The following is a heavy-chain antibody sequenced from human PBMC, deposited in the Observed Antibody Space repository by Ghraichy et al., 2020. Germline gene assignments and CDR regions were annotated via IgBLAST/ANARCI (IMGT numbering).Heavy chain of an antibody. Sequence: GGSLRLSCAASGFTFSSYEMNWVRQAPGKGLEWVSYISTSGSTIYYADSVKGRFTISRDNAKNSLYLQMNSLRAEDTAVYYCARGGAAAGTGGRVFWFDPWGQGTLVTVSS. CDR1: GFTFSSYE. CDR2: ISTSGSTI. J-gene: IGHJ5*02. D-gene: IGHD6-13*01. CDR3: ARGGAAAGTGGRVFWFDP. V-gene: IGHV3-48*03.